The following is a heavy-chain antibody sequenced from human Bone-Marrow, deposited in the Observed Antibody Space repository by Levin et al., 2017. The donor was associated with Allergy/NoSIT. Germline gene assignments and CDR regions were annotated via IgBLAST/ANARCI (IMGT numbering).Heavy chain of an antibody. Sequence: GESLKISCPASGYTFTSSGITWVRQAPGQGLEWMAWISAHNGNTNYAQKFQDRVTLTTDTSTNTAYMEVRSLRSDDTAVYYCATDQIPGADGYDIWGQGTMVTISS. CDR2: ISAHNGNT. CDR1: GYTFTSSG. J-gene: IGHJ3*02. D-gene: IGHD5-24*01. V-gene: IGHV1-18*04. CDR3: ATDQIPGADGYDI.